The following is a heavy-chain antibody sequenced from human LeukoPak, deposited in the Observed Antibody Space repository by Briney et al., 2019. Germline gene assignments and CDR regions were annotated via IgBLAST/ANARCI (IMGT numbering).Heavy chain of an antibody. CDR3: ARVLAIFGPGHGMDV. CDR2: INPNSGGT. CDR1: GGTFSSYA. J-gene: IGHJ6*02. V-gene: IGHV1-2*02. Sequence: ASVKVSCKASGGTFSSYAISWVRQAPGQGLEWMGWINPNSGGTNYAQKFQGRVTMTRDTSISTAYMELSRLRSDDTAVYYCARVLAIFGPGHGMDVWGQGTTVTVSS. D-gene: IGHD3-3*01.